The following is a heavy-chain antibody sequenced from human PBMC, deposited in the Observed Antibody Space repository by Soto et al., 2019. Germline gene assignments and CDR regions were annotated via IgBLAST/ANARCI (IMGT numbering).Heavy chain of an antibody. V-gene: IGHV1-2*02. J-gene: IGHJ6*03. Sequence: QVQLVQSGAEVRKPGASVKVSCKTSGDSFNAYYLHWVRQAPGQGLEWLGWINPNGGATKYAQKFRGRVAMTRDTSIRTAYMELTSLRSDETAIYFCARESGGATATLDYYYFYMDVWGQGTTVTVSS. CDR3: ARESGGATATLDYYYFYMDV. CDR2: INPNGGAT. D-gene: IGHD5-12*01. CDR1: GDSFNAYY.